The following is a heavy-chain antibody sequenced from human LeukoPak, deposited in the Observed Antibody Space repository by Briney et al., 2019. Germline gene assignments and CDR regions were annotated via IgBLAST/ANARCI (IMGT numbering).Heavy chain of an antibody. D-gene: IGHD6-13*01. CDR2: ISYDGSNR. CDR3: ARERIAATGTGWFDP. V-gene: IGHV3-30*04. Sequence: GGSLRLSCAASGFVFSNYAIHWVRQAPGKGLEWVAVISYDGSNRYYGDSVKGRFTISRDNSKNTLYLQVNSLRVEDTAVYYCARERIAATGTGWFDPWGQGTLVTVSS. J-gene: IGHJ5*02. CDR1: GFVFSNYA.